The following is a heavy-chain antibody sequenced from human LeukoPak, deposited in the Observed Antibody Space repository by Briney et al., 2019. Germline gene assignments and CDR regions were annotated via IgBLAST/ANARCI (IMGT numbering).Heavy chain of an antibody. Sequence: GESLKISCKAAGGSFTSYCIGCLLQMPGKSLEWMGIIYPDDSDTRYSPSFQDQVTISADKPIRPAYLQWSSLKASDTAMYYCARVGGYSSGQYLFDYWGQGTLVTVSS. CDR1: GGSFTSYC. J-gene: IGHJ4*02. D-gene: IGHD6-19*01. V-gene: IGHV5-51*04. CDR2: IYPDDSDT. CDR3: ARVGGYSSGQYLFDY.